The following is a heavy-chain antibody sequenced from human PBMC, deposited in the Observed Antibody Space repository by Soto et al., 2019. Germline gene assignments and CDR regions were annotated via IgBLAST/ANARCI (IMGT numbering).Heavy chain of an antibody. CDR1: GFTFSNAW. CDR3: ARDRWWLVH. V-gene: IGHV3-15*01. D-gene: IGHD6-19*01. CDR2: IKSKTDGETI. Sequence: GGSLRLSCAASGFTFSNAWMTWVRQAPGKGLEWVGRIKSKTDGETIDYAAPVKGRFTISRDDSKNTLYLQMNSLRAEDTAVYYCARDRWWLVHWGQGTLVTVSS. J-gene: IGHJ4*02.